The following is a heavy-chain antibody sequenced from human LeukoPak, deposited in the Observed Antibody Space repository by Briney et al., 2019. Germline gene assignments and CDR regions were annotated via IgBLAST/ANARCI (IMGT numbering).Heavy chain of an antibody. Sequence: ASVKVSCKASGYTFTSYDINWVRQATGQGLEWMGIINPSGGSTSYAQKFQGRVTMTRDMSTSTVYMELSSPRSEDTAVYYCARDHSSYSGSYMSGFGFDPWGQGTLVTVSS. J-gene: IGHJ5*02. V-gene: IGHV1-46*01. D-gene: IGHD1-26*01. CDR2: INPSGGST. CDR1: GYTFTSYD. CDR3: ARDHSSYSGSYMSGFGFDP.